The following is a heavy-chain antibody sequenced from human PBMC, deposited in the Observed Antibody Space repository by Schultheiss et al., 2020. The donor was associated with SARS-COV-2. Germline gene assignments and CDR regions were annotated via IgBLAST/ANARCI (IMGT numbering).Heavy chain of an antibody. V-gene: IGHV3-30*03. CDR3: ARSIVVVPAAMDYYGMDV. D-gene: IGHD2-2*01. Sequence: GGSLRLSCAASGFTFSSYGMHWVRQAPGKGLEWVAVISYDGSNKYYADSVKGRFTISRDNSKNTLYLQMNSLRAEDTAVYYCARSIVVVPAAMDYYGMDVWGQGTTVTVSS. J-gene: IGHJ6*02. CDR2: ISYDGSNK. CDR1: GFTFSSYG.